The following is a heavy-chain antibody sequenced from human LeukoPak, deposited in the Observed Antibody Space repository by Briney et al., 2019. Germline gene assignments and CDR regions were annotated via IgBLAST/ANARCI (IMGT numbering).Heavy chain of an antibody. CDR2: ISGSGGST. CDR1: GFTFSRYA. Sequence: PGGSLRLSCAASGFTFSRYAMRWVRQAPGEGLEWGSAISGSGGSTYYADSVKGRFTISRDNSKNTLYLQMNSLRAEDTAVYYCAKARTVTGAFDIWGKGTMVTVSS. J-gene: IGHJ3*02. CDR3: AKARTVTGAFDI. D-gene: IGHD4-17*01. V-gene: IGHV3-23*01.